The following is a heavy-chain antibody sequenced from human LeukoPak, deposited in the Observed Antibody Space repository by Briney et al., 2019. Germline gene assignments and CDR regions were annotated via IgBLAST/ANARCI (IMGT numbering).Heavy chain of an antibody. CDR3: VKVSVAAPGSDY. D-gene: IGHD6-13*01. V-gene: IGHV3-7*01. Sequence: GGSLRLSCAASGFIYSNYGMTWVRQAPGKGLEWVANINQDGSEKYYVDSVKGRFTISRDNAKNSLYLQMNSLRAEDTALCYCVKVSVAAPGSDYWGQGTLVTVSS. J-gene: IGHJ4*02. CDR1: GFIYSNYG. CDR2: INQDGSEK.